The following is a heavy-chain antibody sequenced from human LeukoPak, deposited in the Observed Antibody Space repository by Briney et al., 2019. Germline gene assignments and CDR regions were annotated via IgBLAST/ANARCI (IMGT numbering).Heavy chain of an antibody. J-gene: IGHJ5*02. CDR1: GGTFSSYA. Sequence: SVKVSXKASGGTFSSYAISWVRQAPGQGLEWMGRIIPIFGTANYAQKFQGRVTITTDESTSTAYMELSSLRSEDTAVYYCASEYYDFWSGSDWFDPWGQGTLVTVSS. CDR2: IIPIFGTA. D-gene: IGHD3-3*01. V-gene: IGHV1-69*05. CDR3: ASEYYDFWSGSDWFDP.